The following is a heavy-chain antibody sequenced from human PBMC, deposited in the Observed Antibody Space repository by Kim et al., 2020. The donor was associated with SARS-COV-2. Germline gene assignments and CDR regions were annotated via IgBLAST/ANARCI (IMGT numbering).Heavy chain of an antibody. CDR2: ISYDGSNK. CDR1: GFTFSSYA. Sequence: GGSLRLSCAASGFTFSSYAMHWVRQAPGKGLEWVAVISYDGSNKYYADSVKGRFTISRDNSKNTLYLQMNSLRAEDTAVYYCARGGGSGWYWGMDVWGQGTTVTVSS. J-gene: IGHJ6*02. V-gene: IGHV3-30-3*01. CDR3: ARGGGSGWYWGMDV. D-gene: IGHD6-19*01.